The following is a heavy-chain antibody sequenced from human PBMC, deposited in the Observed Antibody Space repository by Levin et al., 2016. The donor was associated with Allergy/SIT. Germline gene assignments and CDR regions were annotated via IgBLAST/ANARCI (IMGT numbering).Heavy chain of an antibody. D-gene: IGHD6-25*01. CDR3: AREGLGQRPLDY. Sequence: SETLSLTCTVSGDSISDFFWTWIRQPPGKGLEWIGYIYYDGSTKYNPSLNSRVTISRDTSENRISLKLASVTAADTAVYYCAREGLGQRPLDYWGQGTLVSVSS. V-gene: IGHV4-59*01. CDR2: IYYDGST. J-gene: IGHJ4*02. CDR1: GDSISDFF.